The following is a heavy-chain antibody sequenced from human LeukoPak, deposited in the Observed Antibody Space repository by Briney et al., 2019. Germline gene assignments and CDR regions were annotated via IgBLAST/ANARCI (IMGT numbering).Heavy chain of an antibody. CDR3: ARDGGAAGLYYYYGMDV. CDR1: GFTFSSYA. V-gene: IGHV3-23*01. J-gene: IGHJ6*02. CDR2: ISGSGGST. D-gene: IGHD6-13*01. Sequence: PGGSLRLSCAASGFTFSSYAMSWVRQAPGKGLEWVSAISGSGGSTYYADSVKGRFTISRDNSKNTLYLQMNSLRAEDTAVYYCARDGGAAGLYYYYGMDVWGQGTTVTVSS.